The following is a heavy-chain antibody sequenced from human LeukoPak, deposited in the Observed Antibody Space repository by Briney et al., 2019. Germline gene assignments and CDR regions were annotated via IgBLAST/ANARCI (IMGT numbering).Heavy chain of an antibody. Sequence: SETLSLTCTVSGGSISSYYWSWIRQPPGKGLEWIGYIYYSGSTNYNPSLKSRVTISVDTSKNQISLKLSSVTAADTAVYYCARERRTWFDPWGQGTLVTVSS. CDR1: GGSISSYY. J-gene: IGHJ5*02. CDR2: IYYSGST. CDR3: ARERRTWFDP. D-gene: IGHD3/OR15-3a*01. V-gene: IGHV4-59*01.